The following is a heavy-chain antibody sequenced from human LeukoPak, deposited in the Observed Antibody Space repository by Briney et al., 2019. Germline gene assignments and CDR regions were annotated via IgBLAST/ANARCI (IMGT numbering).Heavy chain of an antibody. CDR3: ARRGYHDYSGFDY. Sequence: GGSLRLSCAASGFTFSSYEMNWVRQAPGKGLEWVSYISSSGSTIYYADSVKGRFTISRDNSKNSLYLQMKSLRAEDTALYYCARRGYHDYSGFDYWGQGTLVTVSS. CDR1: GFTFSSYE. J-gene: IGHJ4*02. CDR2: ISSSGSTI. V-gene: IGHV3-48*03. D-gene: IGHD1-26*01.